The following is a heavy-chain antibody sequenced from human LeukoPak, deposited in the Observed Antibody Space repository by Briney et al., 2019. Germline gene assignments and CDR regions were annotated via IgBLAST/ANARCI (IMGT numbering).Heavy chain of an antibody. D-gene: IGHD3-3*01. V-gene: IGHV3-7*01. Sequence: GGSLRLSCAASGFTFSSYWMSWVRQAPGKGLEWVANIKQDGSEKYYVDSVKGRFTISRDNAKNSLYLQMNSLRAEDTAVYYCARKGGFLEWLPRDAFDIWGQGTMVTVSS. CDR1: GFTFSSYW. CDR2: IKQDGSEK. CDR3: ARKGGFLEWLPRDAFDI. J-gene: IGHJ3*02.